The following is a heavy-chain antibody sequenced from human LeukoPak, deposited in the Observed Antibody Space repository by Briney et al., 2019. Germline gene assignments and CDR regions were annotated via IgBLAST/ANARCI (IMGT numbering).Heavy chain of an antibody. J-gene: IGHJ3*02. CDR1: GFTFRSYA. Sequence: GGSLRLSCAASGFTFRSYAMSWVRQAPGKGLEWVSAISGSGGTIYYADSVKGRFTISRDNSKNTLYLQMNSLRAEDTAVYYCAKTQNGAFDIWGQGTMVTVSS. D-gene: IGHD1-1*01. CDR3: AKTQNGAFDI. V-gene: IGHV3-23*01. CDR2: ISGSGGTI.